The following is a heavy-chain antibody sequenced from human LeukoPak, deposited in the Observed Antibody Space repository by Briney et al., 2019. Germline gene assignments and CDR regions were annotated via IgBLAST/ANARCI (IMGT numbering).Heavy chain of an antibody. CDR3: ARRGLYYDSSGYYFSFDY. CDR2: INHSGST. J-gene: IGHJ4*02. V-gene: IGHV4-34*01. CDR1: GGSFSGYY. D-gene: IGHD3-22*01. Sequence: PSETLSLTCAVYGGSFSGYYWSWIRQPPGKGLEWIGEINHSGSTNYNPSLKSRVTISVDTSKNQFSLKLSSVTAADTAVYYCARRGLYYDSSGYYFSFDYWGQGTLVTVSS.